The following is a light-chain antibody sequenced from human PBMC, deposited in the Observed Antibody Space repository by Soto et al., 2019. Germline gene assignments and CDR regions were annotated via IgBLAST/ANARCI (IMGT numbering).Light chain of an antibody. J-gene: IGKJ2*01. CDR2: GAS. V-gene: IGKV3-15*01. CDR3: QQYNNWPYT. CDR1: QSVSSN. Sequence: EIVMTQSPATLSVSPGERATLSCRASQSVSSNLAWYQQKPGQAPRLLIYGASTRATGIPATFSGSGSGTEFPLTISSLQSEDFAVYHCQQYNNWPYTFGQGTKLELK.